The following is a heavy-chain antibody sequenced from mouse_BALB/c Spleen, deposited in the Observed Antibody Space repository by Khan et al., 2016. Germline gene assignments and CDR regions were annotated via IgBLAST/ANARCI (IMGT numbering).Heavy chain of an antibody. J-gene: IGHJ2*01. D-gene: IGHD2-3*01. Sequence: IQLVQSGPELKKPGETVKISCKASGYTFTNYGMNWVKQAPGKGLKWMGWINTNTGEPTYAEEFKGRFAFSLETSASTAYLQINNLKIEDTATYVCASDGYFYLDYWGQGTTLTVSS. CDR3: ASDGYFYLDY. CDR2: INTNTGEP. V-gene: IGHV9-3*02. CDR1: GYTFTNYG.